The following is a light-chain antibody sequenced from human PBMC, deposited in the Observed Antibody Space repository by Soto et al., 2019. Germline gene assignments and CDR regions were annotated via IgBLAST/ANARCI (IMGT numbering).Light chain of an antibody. CDR2: DAS. J-gene: IGKJ4*01. CDR1: QNIRSY. V-gene: IGKV3-11*01. Sequence: IMMTQSPATLSLSPGERATLSCRAGQNIRSYLAWYQQKSGQAPRLLIHDASNRAPATPARFSGSGSGTDFTLTISSLEPEDSAVYYCQQRYNWLTFGGGTKVEIK. CDR3: QQRYNWLT.